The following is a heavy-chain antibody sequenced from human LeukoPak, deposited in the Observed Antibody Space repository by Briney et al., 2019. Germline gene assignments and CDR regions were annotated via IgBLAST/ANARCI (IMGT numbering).Heavy chain of an antibody. CDR1: GYTFTSYY. Sequence: GAAVQVSCKASGYTFTSYYMHWVRQAPGQGLEWMGIINPSGGSTSYAQKFQGRVTMTRDTSTSTVYMELSSLRSEDTAVYYCARDGRVVVTAIPVLPDYWGQGTLVTVSS. CDR2: INPSGGST. D-gene: IGHD2-21*02. V-gene: IGHV1-46*01. CDR3: ARDGRVVVTAIPVLPDY. J-gene: IGHJ4*02.